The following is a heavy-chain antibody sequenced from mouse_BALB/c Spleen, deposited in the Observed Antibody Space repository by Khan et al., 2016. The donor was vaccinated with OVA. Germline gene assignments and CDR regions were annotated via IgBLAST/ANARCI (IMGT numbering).Heavy chain of an antibody. V-gene: IGHV1-4*01. CDR3: TRVGPYHANYGAWFAY. J-gene: IGHJ3*01. CDR2: MTPSNGYT. D-gene: IGHD2-10*01. CDR1: GYTFTSYT. Sequence: QVRLQQSGAELARPGASVKMSCKASGYTFTSYTMHWVKQRPGQGLEWIGYMTPSNGYTNYNQKFRDKATLTADKSSSTAYMQLNSLTSEYSSVYYCTRVGPYHANYGAWFAYWGQGPLVTVSA.